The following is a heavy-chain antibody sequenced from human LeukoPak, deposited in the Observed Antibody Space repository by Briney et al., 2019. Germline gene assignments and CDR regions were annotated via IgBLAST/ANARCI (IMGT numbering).Heavy chain of an antibody. Sequence: PGGSLRLSCAASGFTFHTYTMNWVRQAPGKGLEWVSSIISSSSYTYYADSVKGRFTISRDKAKNSLFLQMSSLRAEDTAVYYCASAAMLRAVMLYYWGQGTLVTVSS. D-gene: IGHD3-10*01. CDR3: ASAAMLRAVMLYY. V-gene: IGHV3-21*01. CDR1: GFTFHTYT. CDR2: IISSSSYT. J-gene: IGHJ4*02.